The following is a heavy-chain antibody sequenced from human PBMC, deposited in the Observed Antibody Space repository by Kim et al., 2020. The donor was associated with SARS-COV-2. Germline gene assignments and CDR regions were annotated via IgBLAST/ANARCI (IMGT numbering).Heavy chain of an antibody. Sequence: SETLSLTCTVSGGSISSYYWSWIRQPPGKGLEWIGYIYYSGGTNYNPSLKSRVTISVDTSKNQFSLKLSSVTAADTAVYYCARISDSGSYYLTFDYWGQGTLVTVSS. D-gene: IGHD3-10*01. CDR3: ARISDSGSYYLTFDY. CDR2: IYYSGGT. CDR1: GGSISSYY. J-gene: IGHJ4*02. V-gene: IGHV4-59*13.